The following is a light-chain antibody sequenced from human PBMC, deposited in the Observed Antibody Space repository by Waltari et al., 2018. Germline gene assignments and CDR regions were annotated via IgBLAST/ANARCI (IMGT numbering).Light chain of an antibody. CDR3: QQYGSSPET. Sequence: EIGLTQSPGTLSLSPGERATLSCRASQSVSGSYLAWYQQKPGQAPRLLIYGASNRATGIPDRISGSGSGTDFTLTISRLESEDFAVYYCQQYGSSPETFGPGTKVEAK. V-gene: IGKV3-20*01. CDR1: QSVSGSY. J-gene: IGKJ1*01. CDR2: GAS.